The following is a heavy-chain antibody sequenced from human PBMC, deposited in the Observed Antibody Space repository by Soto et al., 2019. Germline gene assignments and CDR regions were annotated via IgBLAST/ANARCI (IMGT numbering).Heavy chain of an antibody. CDR3: ARSQGSSTSLEIYYYYYYGMDV. Sequence: QVQLVQSGAEVKKPGSSVKVSCKASGGTFSSYAISWVRQAPGQGLEWMGGIIPIPGTANYAQKFQGRVMITADESTSTAYMELGSLRSEDTAVYYCARSQGSSTSLEIYYYYYYGMDVWGQGTTVTVSS. D-gene: IGHD2-2*01. J-gene: IGHJ6*02. V-gene: IGHV1-69*01. CDR2: IIPIPGTA. CDR1: GGTFSSYA.